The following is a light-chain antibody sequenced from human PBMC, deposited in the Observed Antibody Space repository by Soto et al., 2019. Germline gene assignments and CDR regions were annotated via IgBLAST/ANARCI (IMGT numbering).Light chain of an antibody. Sequence: EIVMTQSPATLSVSPGERATLSCRASQSVSSNLAWYQQKPGQAPRLLIYGASTRATGIPTRYSGSESGTEFPLTISSQYSEDVAVYYCQQYINWNPWTFGYWTNVEIK. CDR2: GAS. CDR3: QQYINWNPWT. CDR1: QSVSSN. J-gene: IGKJ1*01. V-gene: IGKV3-15*01.